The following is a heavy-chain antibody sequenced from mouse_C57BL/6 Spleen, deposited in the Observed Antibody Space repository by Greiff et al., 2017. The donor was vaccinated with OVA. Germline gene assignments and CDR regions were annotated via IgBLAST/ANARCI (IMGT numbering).Heavy chain of an antibody. CDR1: GYTFTSYW. J-gene: IGHJ1*03. V-gene: IGHV1-69*01. CDR3: ARGSWYFDG. Sequence: QLQLKQPGAELVMPGASVKLSCKASGYTFTSYWMHWVKQRPGQGLEWIGEIDPSDSYTNYNQKFKGKSTLTVDKSSSTAYMQLSSLTSEDSAVYYCARGSWYFDGWGTGTTVTVSS. CDR2: IDPSDSYT.